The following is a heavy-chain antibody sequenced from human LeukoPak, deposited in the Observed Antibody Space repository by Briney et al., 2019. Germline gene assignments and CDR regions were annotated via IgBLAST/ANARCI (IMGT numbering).Heavy chain of an antibody. D-gene: IGHD2-15*01. V-gene: IGHV3-53*05. CDR3: ARRGATGGSYYFEQ. J-gene: IGHJ4*02. CDR1: GFTVGSNY. Sequence: PGGSLRLSCAASGFTVGSNYMSWVRQAPGKGLEWVSVIYSGGSTYYADSVKGRFTISRDGSKNTLYLQMNSLRPEDTAVYYCARRGATGGSYYFEQWGQGTLVTVSS. CDR2: IYSGGST.